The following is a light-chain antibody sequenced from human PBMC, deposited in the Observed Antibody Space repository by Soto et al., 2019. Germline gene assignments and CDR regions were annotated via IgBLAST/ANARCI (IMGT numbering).Light chain of an antibody. V-gene: IGKV3D-15*01. CDR1: QSVGSN. Sequence: EIVMTQSPSTLSLSPSERATLSCMASQSVGSNLAWYQQKPGQAPRLLIYDASTRATGVPGRFSGSGSGTEFTLTISSLQSEGFAVYYCQQYNKWPFTFGPGTKVDTK. J-gene: IGKJ3*01. CDR2: DAS. CDR3: QQYNKWPFT.